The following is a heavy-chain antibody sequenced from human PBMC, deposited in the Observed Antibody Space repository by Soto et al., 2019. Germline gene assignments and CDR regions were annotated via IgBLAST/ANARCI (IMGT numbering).Heavy chain of an antibody. Sequence: EVHLVESGGGLVQPGGSLKLACLASGFPLSDSAIHWVRKASGKGLEWVGRIRSKTNNNATTYGAPVRGRFPLSRDASKKTAYLQLNNLESEDAAVYYCTRHAGGQLEHSFYNSFVDVWGKGTTVSVLS. CDR1: GFPLSDSA. CDR2: IRSKTNNNAT. CDR3: TRHAGGQLEHSFYNSFVDV. V-gene: IGHV3-73*01. D-gene: IGHD6-6*01. J-gene: IGHJ6*04.